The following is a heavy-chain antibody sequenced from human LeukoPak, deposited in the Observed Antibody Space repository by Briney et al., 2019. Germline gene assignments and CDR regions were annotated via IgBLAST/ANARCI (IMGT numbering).Heavy chain of an antibody. CDR3: ARVGSSGWYPYRPTDY. CDR1: GGSFSGYY. V-gene: IGHV4-34*01. Sequence: SETLSLTCAVYGGSFSGYYWSWIRRPPGKGLEWIGEINHSGSTNYNPSLKSRVTISVDTSKNQFSLKLSSVTAADTAVYYCARVGSSGWYPYRPTDYWGQGTLVTVSS. J-gene: IGHJ4*02. CDR2: INHSGST. D-gene: IGHD6-19*01.